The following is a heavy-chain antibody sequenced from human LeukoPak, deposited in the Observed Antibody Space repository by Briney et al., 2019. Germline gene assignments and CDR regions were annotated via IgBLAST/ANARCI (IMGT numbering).Heavy chain of an antibody. D-gene: IGHD2-21*02. Sequence: GGSLRLSCAASGFTFSSYWMGWVRQAPGKGLEWVANIKQDGNEIHHVDSVEGRFTISRENAKNSLYLQMNSLRVEDTAVYYCAKSVVTAIGAFDIWGQGTMVTVSS. J-gene: IGHJ3*02. CDR2: IKQDGNEI. CDR1: GFTFSSYW. CDR3: AKSVVTAIGAFDI. V-gene: IGHV3-7*01.